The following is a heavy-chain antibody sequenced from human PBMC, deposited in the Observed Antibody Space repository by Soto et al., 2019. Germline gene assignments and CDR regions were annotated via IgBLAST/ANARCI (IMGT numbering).Heavy chain of an antibody. J-gene: IGHJ4*02. Sequence: QVQLVQSGAEVKKPGASVKFSCKSSGYSFTSYGISWVRQAPGQGLEWMGWISAYNGNTKYAQKLQGRVTMTTDTSTSTAYMELRSLRSDDTAVYYCASDLAVALIDYWGQGTLVTVSS. CDR3: ASDLAVALIDY. CDR2: ISAYNGNT. V-gene: IGHV1-18*01. CDR1: GYSFTSYG. D-gene: IGHD6-19*01.